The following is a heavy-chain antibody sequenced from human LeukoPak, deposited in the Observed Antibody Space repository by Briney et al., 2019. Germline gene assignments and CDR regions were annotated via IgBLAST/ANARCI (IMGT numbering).Heavy chain of an antibody. Sequence: PGGSLRLSCAASGLTFSSYSMNWVRQAPGKGLEWVSSISSSSSYIYYADSVKGRFTISRDNAKNSLYLQMNSLRAEDTAVYYCARVQYTPRYFDWLLPYYFDYWGQGTLVTVSS. V-gene: IGHV3-21*01. J-gene: IGHJ4*02. D-gene: IGHD3-9*01. CDR1: GLTFSSYS. CDR3: ARVQYTPRYFDWLLPYYFDY. CDR2: ISSSSSYI.